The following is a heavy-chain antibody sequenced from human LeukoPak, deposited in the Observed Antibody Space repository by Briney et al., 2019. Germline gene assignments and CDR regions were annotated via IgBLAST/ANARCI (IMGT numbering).Heavy chain of an antibody. V-gene: IGHV3-48*01. CDR3: ARYNPGTE. Sequence: GGSLRLSCAASGFTFSSYAMSWVRQAPGKGLEWVSYISSSSSTIYYADSVKGRFTISRDNAKNSLYLQMNSLRAEDTAVYYCARYNPGTEWGQGTLVTVSS. CDR1: GFTFSSYA. D-gene: IGHD1-1*01. CDR2: ISSSSSTI. J-gene: IGHJ4*02.